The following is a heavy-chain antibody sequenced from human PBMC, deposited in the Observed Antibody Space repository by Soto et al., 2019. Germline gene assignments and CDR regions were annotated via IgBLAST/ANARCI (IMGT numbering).Heavy chain of an antibody. D-gene: IGHD6-19*01. CDR2: INPSGPST. CDR3: ARGADYSSAWYFDY. Sequence: QVQLVQSGAELKKPGASVNVSCKASGYAFTTYYIHWVRQAPGQGLEWMGVINPSGPSTSYAQRFQGRVTMTRDTSTRTVNMELNSLSSEDTAVYYCARGADYSSAWYFDYWGQGALVTVSS. CDR1: GYAFTTYY. V-gene: IGHV1-46*01. J-gene: IGHJ4*02.